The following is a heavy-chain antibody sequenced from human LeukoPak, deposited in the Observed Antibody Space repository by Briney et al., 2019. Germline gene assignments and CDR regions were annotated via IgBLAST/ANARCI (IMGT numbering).Heavy chain of an antibody. V-gene: IGHV4-59*12. D-gene: IGHD3-10*01. Sequence: SETLSLTCTVSGGSISSYYWNWIRQPPGRGLDWIGYIYYSGSTNYNPSLKSRVTISVDTSKNQFSLKLSSVTAADTAVYYCARDHPYGGFDYWGQGTLVTVSS. J-gene: IGHJ4*02. CDR2: IYYSGST. CDR1: GGSISSYY. CDR3: ARDHPYGGFDY.